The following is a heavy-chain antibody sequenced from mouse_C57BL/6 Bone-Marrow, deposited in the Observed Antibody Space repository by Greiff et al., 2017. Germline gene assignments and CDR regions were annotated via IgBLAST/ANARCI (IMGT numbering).Heavy chain of an antibody. Sequence: QVHVKQSGAELAKPGASVKLSCKASGYTFTSYWMHWVKQRPGQGLEWIGYINPSSGYTKYNQKFKDKATLTADKSSSTAYMQLSSLTYEDSAVYYCARSKLGRDYFDYWGQGTTLTVSS. D-gene: IGHD4-1*01. J-gene: IGHJ2*01. V-gene: IGHV1-7*01. CDR2: INPSSGYT. CDR3: ARSKLGRDYFDY. CDR1: GYTFTSYW.